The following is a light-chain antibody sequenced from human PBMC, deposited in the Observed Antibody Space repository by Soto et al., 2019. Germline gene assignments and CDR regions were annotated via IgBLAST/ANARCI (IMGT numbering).Light chain of an antibody. CDR3: QQYENVPT. J-gene: IGKJ2*01. CDR1: QDISTS. V-gene: IGKV1-33*01. Sequence: DIQLTQSPSSLSASIGDRVTITCQASQDISTSLNWYHRRPGKAPKLLITDASTLQTGVPPRFRGSGAGTDFSFTISRLQPEDFGEYYCQQYENVPTFGQGTKVKIK. CDR2: DAS.